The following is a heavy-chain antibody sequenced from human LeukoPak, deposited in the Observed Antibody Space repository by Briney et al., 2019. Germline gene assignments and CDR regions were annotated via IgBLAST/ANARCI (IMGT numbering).Heavy chain of an antibody. V-gene: IGHV3-30*02. CDR2: IRYDGSNK. D-gene: IGHD3-16*02. CDR3: ARDLATRQRTGLYDS. Sequence: GGSLRLSCAASGFTFGSYGMHWVRQAPGKGLEWVAFIRYDGSNKYFADSVKGRITISRDNSRNTLYLQMNSLRAEDTAVYYCARDLATRQRTGLYDSWGQGALVTVSS. CDR1: GFTFGSYG. J-gene: IGHJ4*02.